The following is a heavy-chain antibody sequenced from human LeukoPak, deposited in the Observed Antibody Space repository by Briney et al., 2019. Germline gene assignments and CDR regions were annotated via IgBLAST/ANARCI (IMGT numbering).Heavy chain of an antibody. CDR1: GFTFSNAW. J-gene: IGHJ4*02. Sequence: GGSLRLSCAASGFTFSNAWMSWVRQAPGKGLGWVGRIKSKTDGGTTDYAAPVKGRFTISRDDSKNTLYLQMNSLKTEDAAVYYCTTGDILTGYYSLDYWGQGTLVTVSS. V-gene: IGHV3-15*01. CDR3: TTGDILTGYYSLDY. CDR2: IKSKTDGGTT. D-gene: IGHD3-9*01.